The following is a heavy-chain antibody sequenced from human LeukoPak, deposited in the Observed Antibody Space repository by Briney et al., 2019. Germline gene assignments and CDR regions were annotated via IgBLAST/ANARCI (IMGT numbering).Heavy chain of an antibody. CDR1: GFTFSSYA. CDR2: ISYDGSNK. Sequence: GGSLRLSCAASGFTFSSYAMHWVRQAPGKGLEWVAVISYDGSNKYYADSVKGRFTISRDNSKNTLYLQMNSLRAEDTAVYYCARDLASQGFDYWGQGTLVTFSS. CDR3: ARDLASQGFDY. V-gene: IGHV3-30-3*01. J-gene: IGHJ4*02.